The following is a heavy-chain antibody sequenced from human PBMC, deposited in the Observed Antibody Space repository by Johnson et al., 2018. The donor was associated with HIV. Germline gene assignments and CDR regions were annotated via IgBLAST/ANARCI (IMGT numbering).Heavy chain of an antibody. V-gene: IGHV3-30*04. D-gene: IGHD1-14*01. CDR3: ARAGKTVTFDI. J-gene: IGHJ3*02. CDR2: ISYDGSIK. Sequence: QEQLEESGGGVVQPGRSLRLSCAASGFTFSSYPMHWVRQAPGKGLQWVAVISYDGSIKYYGDSVKGRFTISRDNSKNTLYLQMNSLRVEDTAVYYCARAGKTVTFDIWGQGTMVTVSS. CDR1: GFTFSSYP.